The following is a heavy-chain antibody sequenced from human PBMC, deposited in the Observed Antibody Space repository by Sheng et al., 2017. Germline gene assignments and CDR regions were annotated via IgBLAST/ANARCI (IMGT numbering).Heavy chain of an antibody. CDR3: ATSVLRFFNWPLMVN. J-gene: IGHJ4*02. CDR2: ISGTADTT. V-gene: IGHV3-23*04. Sequence: EVQLAESGGGLVQPGGTLRLSCAASGFTFNNYGMTWVRQAPGKGLEWVSSISGTADTTYYADSVKGRFTISRDNSKNTLFLQMNSLRAGDTAVYYCATSVLRFFNWPLMVNWGQGTLVTVSS. CDR1: GFTFNNYG. D-gene: IGHD3-9*01.